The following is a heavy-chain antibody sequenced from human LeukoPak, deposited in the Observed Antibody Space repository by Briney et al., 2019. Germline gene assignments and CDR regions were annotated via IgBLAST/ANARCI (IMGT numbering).Heavy chain of an antibody. J-gene: IGHJ6*03. Sequence: GGSLRLSCAASGFTFSNYAMSWVRQAPGKGLEWVSTISAIGGSTYYADSVKGRFTISRDNSKSTLYLQMNSLGAEDTAVYYCAKPRDFYYYMDVWGKGTTVIVSS. CDR1: GFTFSNYA. V-gene: IGHV3-23*01. CDR2: ISAIGGST. CDR3: AKPRDFYYYMDV.